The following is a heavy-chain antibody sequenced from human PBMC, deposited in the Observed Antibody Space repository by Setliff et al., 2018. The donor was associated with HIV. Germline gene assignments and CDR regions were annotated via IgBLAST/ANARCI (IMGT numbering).Heavy chain of an antibody. V-gene: IGHV4-30-4*08. J-gene: IGHJ4*02. CDR1: GGSIISGDHY. D-gene: IGHD3-10*02. CDR2: IYYSGST. CDR3: VKVSRGTVVRGVILVGYFDY. Sequence: SETLSLTCTVSGGSIISGDHYWSWIRQPPGKGLEWIDYIYYSGSTYYNPSLKSRVTISVDSSKNTLYLQMSSLRVEDTAVYYCVKVSRGTVVRGVILVGYFDYWGQGTLVTVSS.